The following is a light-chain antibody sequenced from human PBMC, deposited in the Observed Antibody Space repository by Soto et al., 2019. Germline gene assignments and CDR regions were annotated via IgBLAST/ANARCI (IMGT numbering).Light chain of an antibody. CDR3: QQRFSTPRT. CDR1: QSINSY. CDR2: AAS. J-gene: IGKJ1*01. V-gene: IGKV1-39*01. Sequence: DIQMTQSPSSQSASVGDRVTITCWASQSINSYLNWYQQKPGKAPKLLIYAASSLQSGVPSRFSGSGSDTDFTLTISRLQPDDFATHYCQQRFSTPRTFGQGTRVEI.